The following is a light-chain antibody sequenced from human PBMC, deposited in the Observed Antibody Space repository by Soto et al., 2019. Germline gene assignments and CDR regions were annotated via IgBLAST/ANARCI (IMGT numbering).Light chain of an antibody. CDR2: YAA. J-gene: IGKJ1*01. CDR1: QSISSW. V-gene: IGKV1-5*01. CDR3: QQQNSYTPR. Sequence: DIQITQSPSTLSASVGDRVTITCRASQSISSWLAWYQQKPGGDPKLLMYYAASFESGVPSRFSGRGSGTKFSLLTISLQQDEFATYYCQQQNSYTPRFGHGTKVDIK.